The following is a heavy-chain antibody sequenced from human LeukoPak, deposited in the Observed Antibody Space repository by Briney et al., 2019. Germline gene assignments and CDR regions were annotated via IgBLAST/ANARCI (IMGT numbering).Heavy chain of an antibody. Sequence: GASVKVSCKASGYTFTGYYMHWVRQAPGQGLEWMGRINPNSGDTDYAQKFQGRVTMTRDTSISTAYMELSRLRSDDTAVYYCASGGRYDSLDYFDYWGQGTLVTVSS. CDR3: ASGGRYDSLDYFDY. D-gene: IGHD3-22*01. J-gene: IGHJ4*02. V-gene: IGHV1-2*06. CDR1: GYTFTGYY. CDR2: INPNSGDT.